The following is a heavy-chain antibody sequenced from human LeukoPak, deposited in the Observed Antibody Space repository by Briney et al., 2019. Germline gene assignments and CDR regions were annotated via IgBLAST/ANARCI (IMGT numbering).Heavy chain of an antibody. D-gene: IGHD5-24*01. CDR3: ARMRDGYMGRYYFDY. CDR1: GFTFSSYW. J-gene: IGHJ4*02. V-gene: IGHV3-7*04. Sequence: GGSLRLPCAASGFTFSSYWMSWVRPARGKGLEGVGNMKEDGSDKYYVDSVKGRFTTSRDNAMNSLYLQMNSLRAEDTAVYYCARMRDGYMGRYYFDYWGQGTLVTVSS. CDR2: MKEDGSDK.